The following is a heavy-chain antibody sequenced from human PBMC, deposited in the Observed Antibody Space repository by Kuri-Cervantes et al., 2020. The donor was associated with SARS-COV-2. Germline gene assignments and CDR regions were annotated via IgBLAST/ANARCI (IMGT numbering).Heavy chain of an antibody. Sequence: ASVKVSCKASGYTFTSYGISWVRQAPGQGLEWMGWISAYNGNTNYAQKFQGRVTMTRDTSTSTVYMELSSLRSEDTAVYYCARAVGVTIFGVVTAGMDVWGQGTTVTVSS. CDR1: GYTFTSYG. CDR2: ISAYNGNT. V-gene: IGHV1-18*01. D-gene: IGHD3-3*01. CDR3: ARAVGVTIFGVVTAGMDV. J-gene: IGHJ6*02.